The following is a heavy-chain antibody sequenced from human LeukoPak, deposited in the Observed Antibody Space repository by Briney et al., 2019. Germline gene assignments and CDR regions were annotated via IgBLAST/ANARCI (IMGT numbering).Heavy chain of an antibody. D-gene: IGHD3-16*01. J-gene: IGHJ3*02. CDR3: ARKNKLGAFDI. Sequence: ASVKVSCKASGYTFTSYYIHWVRQAPGQGLEWMGIINPSGGSTSYAQKFQGRVTMTRDTSTSTVYMELSSLRSEDTAVYYCARKNKLGAFDIWGQGTMVTVSS. CDR2: INPSGGST. V-gene: IGHV1-46*01. CDR1: GYTFTSYY.